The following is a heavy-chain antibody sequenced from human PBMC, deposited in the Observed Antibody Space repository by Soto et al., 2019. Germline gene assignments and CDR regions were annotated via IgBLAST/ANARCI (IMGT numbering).Heavy chain of an antibody. D-gene: IGHD4-4*01. J-gene: IGHJ6*02. Sequence: ASETLCLTCTVAGGSISSYYWSWIRQPPGKGLEWIGYIYYSGSTNYNPSLKSRVTISVDTSKNQFSLKLSSVTAADTAVYYCARGTTVRVYYYYGMDVWGQGTTVTVSS. CDR2: IYYSGST. CDR3: ARGTTVRVYYYYGMDV. V-gene: IGHV4-59*01. CDR1: GGSISSYY.